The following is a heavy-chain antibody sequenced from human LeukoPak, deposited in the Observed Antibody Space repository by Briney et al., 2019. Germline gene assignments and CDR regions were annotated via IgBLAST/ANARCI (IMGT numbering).Heavy chain of an antibody. D-gene: IGHD6-6*01. Sequence: SQTLSLTCTVSGGSISSGDYYWSWIRQPPGKGLEWIGYIYYSGSTYYNPSLKSRVTISVDTSKNQFSLKLGSVTAADTAVYYCARASRTAARASPLDFWGRRTLVTVSS. CDR2: IYYSGST. V-gene: IGHV4-30-4*08. CDR3: ARASRTAARASPLDF. J-gene: IGHJ4*02. CDR1: GGSISSGDYY.